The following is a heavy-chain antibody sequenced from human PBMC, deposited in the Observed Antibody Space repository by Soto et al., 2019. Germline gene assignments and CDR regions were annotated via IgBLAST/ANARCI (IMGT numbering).Heavy chain of an antibody. CDR1: GYNFATNW. Sequence: PGESLKISCKCSGYNFATNWIAWVRQMPGKGLEWMGIIYPRDSDTRYSPSFHGQVTITADKSINTAYLQWTSLKASETAMYYCERHRDRYSGSPYNWFDPWGQGALVTVSS. CDR2: IYPRDSDT. D-gene: IGHD1-26*01. CDR3: ERHRDRYSGSPYNWFDP. V-gene: IGHV5-51*01. J-gene: IGHJ5*02.